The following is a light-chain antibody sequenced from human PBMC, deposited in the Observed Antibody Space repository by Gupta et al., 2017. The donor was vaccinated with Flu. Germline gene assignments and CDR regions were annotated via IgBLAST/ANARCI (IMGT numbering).Light chain of an antibody. CDR2: EVS. CDR1: SSDVGGCNY. CDR3: SSYRSSNTQV. J-gene: IGLJ3*02. Sequence: QSALTQPASVSGSPGQSITISCTGTSSDVGGCNYVSWYQQHPGKAPKLMIFEVSNRPSGVSNRFSGSKSGNTASLTISGLQAGDEADYYCSSYRSSNTQVFGGGTKLTVL. V-gene: IGLV2-14*01.